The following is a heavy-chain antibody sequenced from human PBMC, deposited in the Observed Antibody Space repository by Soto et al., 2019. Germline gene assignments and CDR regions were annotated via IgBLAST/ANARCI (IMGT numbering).Heavy chain of an antibody. D-gene: IGHD6-6*01. V-gene: IGHV3-53*01. CDR3: ARVPRIAARPPHYYYGMDV. CDR2: IYSGGST. Sequence: FTVSSNYMSWVRQAPGKGLEWVSVIYSGGSTYYADSVKGRFTISRDNSKNTLYLQMNSLRAEDTAVYYCARVPRIAARPPHYYYGMDVWGQGTTVTVS. CDR1: FTVSSNY. J-gene: IGHJ6*02.